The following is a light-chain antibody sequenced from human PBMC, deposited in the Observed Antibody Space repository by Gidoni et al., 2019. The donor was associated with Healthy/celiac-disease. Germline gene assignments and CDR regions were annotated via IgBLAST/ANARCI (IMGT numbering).Light chain of an antibody. Sequence: SYELTQPPSVSVSPGQTARITCSGDKLGDKYACWYQQTPGQSPVLVIYQDSKRPSGIPERFSGSNSGNTATLTISGTQARDEADYYCQAWDSSTVVFGGGTKLTV. CDR1: KLGDKY. CDR3: QAWDSSTVV. V-gene: IGLV3-1*01. J-gene: IGLJ2*01. CDR2: QDS.